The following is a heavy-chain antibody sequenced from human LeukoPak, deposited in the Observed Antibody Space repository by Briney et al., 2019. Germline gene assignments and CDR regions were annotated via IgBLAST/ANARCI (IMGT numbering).Heavy chain of an antibody. CDR3: AKALLWFGELSPLDY. CDR2: ISYDGSNK. V-gene: IGHV3-30*18. D-gene: IGHD3-10*01. J-gene: IGHJ4*02. Sequence: GRSLRLSCAASGFTFSSYGMHWVRQAPGKGLEWVAVISYDGSNKYYADSVKGRFTISRDNSKNTLYLQMNSLRAEDTAVYYCAKALLWFGELSPLDYWGQGTLVTVSS. CDR1: GFTFSSYG.